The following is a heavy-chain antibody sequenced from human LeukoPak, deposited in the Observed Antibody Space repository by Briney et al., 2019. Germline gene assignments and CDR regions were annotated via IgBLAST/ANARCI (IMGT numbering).Heavy chain of an antibody. CDR3: ARHRPRYSSSWYRGGFDP. D-gene: IGHD6-13*01. V-gene: IGHV1-2*02. CDR2: IKPNSGGT. Sequence: ASVKVSCKASGYSFADYYMHWVRQAPGQGLEWMGWIKPNSGGTRSAQKFQGRVTMTRDTSISTAYMELSRLRSDDTAVYYCARHRPRYSSSWYRGGFDPWGQGTLVTVSS. J-gene: IGHJ5*02. CDR1: GYSFADYY.